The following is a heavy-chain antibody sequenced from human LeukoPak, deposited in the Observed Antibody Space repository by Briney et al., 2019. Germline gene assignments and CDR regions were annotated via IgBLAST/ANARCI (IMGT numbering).Heavy chain of an antibody. CDR1: GYTFTSQY. CDR3: ASWFGENDALDI. V-gene: IGHV1-46*01. CDR2: INPSGGST. J-gene: IGHJ3*02. D-gene: IGHD3-10*01. Sequence: ASVKVSCEASGYTFTSQYVHWVRQAPGRGLEWMGIINPSGGSTRYAQKFQGRVTMTRDTSTSTVYMELKRLRSEDTAVYYCASWFGENDALDIWGQGTMVTVSS.